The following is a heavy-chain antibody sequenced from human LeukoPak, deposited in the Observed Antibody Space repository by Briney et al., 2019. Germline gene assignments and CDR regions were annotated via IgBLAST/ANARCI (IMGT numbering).Heavy chain of an antibody. Sequence: GGSLRLSCAASGFTFSNYAMSWVRQAPGKGLEWVSANSGTGSATYYADSVKGRFTISRDNSKNTLYLQMNSLRAEDTAIYYCAKDRTIVVVTTSDYWGQGTLVTVSS. CDR2: NSGTGSAT. J-gene: IGHJ4*02. CDR3: AKDRTIVVVTTSDY. CDR1: GFTFSNYA. V-gene: IGHV3-23*01. D-gene: IGHD3-22*01.